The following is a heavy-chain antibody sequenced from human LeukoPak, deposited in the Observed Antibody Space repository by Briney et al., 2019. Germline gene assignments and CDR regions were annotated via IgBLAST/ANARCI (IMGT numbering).Heavy chain of an antibody. CDR1: GFTFSTYG. J-gene: IGHJ6*02. CDR3: ARGQPPSYYDMDV. Sequence: GGSLRLSCAASGFTFSTYGMRWVRQAPGKGLEWVAVIWSDGTSERYGDSVKGRFTISRDNSRNTLYLQMNSLRAEHTAVYYCARGQPPSYYDMDVWGQGTTVTVSS. CDR2: IWSDGTSE. V-gene: IGHV3-33*01. D-gene: IGHD6-13*01.